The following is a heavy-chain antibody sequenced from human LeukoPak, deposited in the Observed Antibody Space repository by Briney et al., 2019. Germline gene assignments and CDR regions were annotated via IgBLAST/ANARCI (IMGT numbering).Heavy chain of an antibody. CDR2: VRSKAYGGTA. J-gene: IGHJ3*02. D-gene: IGHD3-3*01. CDR3: TRVVDFWSGPDAFDI. CDR1: GFTFGYYA. V-gene: IGHV3-49*03. Sequence: PGGSLRLSCTTSGFTFGYYAVNWFRQAPGKGLEWVGFVRSKAYGGTAEYAASVKGRFSISRDDSKTIAYLQMNRLKTEDTAVYYCTRVVDFWSGPDAFDIWDQGTMVTVSS.